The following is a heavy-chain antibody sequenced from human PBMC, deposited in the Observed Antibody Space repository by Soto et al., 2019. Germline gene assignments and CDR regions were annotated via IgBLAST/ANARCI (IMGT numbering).Heavy chain of an antibody. CDR1: GFTFSSYG. CDR2: ISYDGSNK. J-gene: IGHJ4*02. V-gene: IGHV3-30*18. D-gene: IGHD2-2*01. Sequence: QVQLVESGGGVVQPGRSLRLSCAASGFTFSSYGMHWVRQAPGKGLEWVAVISYDGSNKYYADSVKGRFTISRDNSKNTIYLQMNSLRAEDTAVYYCANAPAIVLVPAALGGDYWGQGTLVTVSS. CDR3: ANAPAIVLVPAALGGDY.